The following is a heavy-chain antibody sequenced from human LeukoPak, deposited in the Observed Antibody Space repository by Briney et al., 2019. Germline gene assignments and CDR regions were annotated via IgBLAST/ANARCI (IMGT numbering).Heavy chain of an antibody. J-gene: IGHJ4*02. CDR1: GFTFSGSA. V-gene: IGHV3-73*01. CDR2: IRSKANSYAT. CDR3: TTPYCDVLTGYYGY. Sequence: GGSLRLSCAASGFTFSGSAMHWVRQASGKGLEWVGRIRSKANSYATAYAESVEGRFTISRDDSKNTAYLQTNSLKTEDAAVYYCTTPYCDVLTGYYGYWGQGTVVTVSS. D-gene: IGHD3-9*01.